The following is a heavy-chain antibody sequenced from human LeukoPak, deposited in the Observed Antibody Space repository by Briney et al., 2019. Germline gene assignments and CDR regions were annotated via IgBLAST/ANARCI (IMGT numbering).Heavy chain of an antibody. V-gene: IGHV3-48*03. J-gene: IGHJ4*02. Sequence: GGSLRLSCAASGFTFSSYEMNWVRQAPGKGLEWVSYISSSGSTIYYADSVKGRFTISRDNSKNTLYLQMNSLRAEDTAAYYCATRGDILTGYPYYFDYWGQGTLVTVSS. CDR2: ISSSGSTI. CDR3: ATRGDILTGYPYYFDY. D-gene: IGHD3-9*01. CDR1: GFTFSSYE.